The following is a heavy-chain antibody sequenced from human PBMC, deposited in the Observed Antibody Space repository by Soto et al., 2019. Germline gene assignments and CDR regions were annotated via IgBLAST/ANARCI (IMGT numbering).Heavy chain of an antibody. J-gene: IGHJ3*02. CDR1: GYTFTSYA. Sequence: ASVKVSCKASGYTFTSYAMHWVRQAPGQRLEWMGWINAGNGNTKYSQKFQGRVTITRDTSASTAYMELSSLRSEDTAVYYCASKNIITMIVVVITYDAFDIWGQGTMVTVSS. CDR3: ASKNIITMIVVVITYDAFDI. D-gene: IGHD3-22*01. V-gene: IGHV1-3*01. CDR2: INAGNGNT.